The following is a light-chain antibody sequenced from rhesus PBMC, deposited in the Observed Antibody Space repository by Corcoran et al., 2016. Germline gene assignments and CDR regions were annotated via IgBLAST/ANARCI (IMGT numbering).Light chain of an antibody. V-gene: IGKV3-53*01. CDR2: GAS. CDR1: QSVSSY. Sequence: QVILTQSPATLSLSPGERATLSCRASQSVSSYLAWYQQKPGQAPRLLFYGASSRATGIPDRVSGCGSETAFTLPISSLEPEDFALYSCQRYSSSPFTFGPGTKLDIK. J-gene: IGKJ3*01. CDR3: QRYSSSPFT.